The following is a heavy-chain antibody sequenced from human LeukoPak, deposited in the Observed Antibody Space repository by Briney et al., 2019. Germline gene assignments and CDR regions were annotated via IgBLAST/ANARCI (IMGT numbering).Heavy chain of an antibody. CDR1: GYSFTNYW. J-gene: IGHJ5*02. CDR2: IYPGDSDT. CDR3: VRQSIATTPFDP. D-gene: IGHD6-6*01. V-gene: IGHV5-51*01. Sequence: GESLKISCKDSGYSFTNYWIGCVRHMPRKRVQWMGMIYPGDSDTRYSPSFQDQVTISADTSISTAYLQWSSLKASDTAMYYCVRQSIATTPFDPWGQGTLVTVSS.